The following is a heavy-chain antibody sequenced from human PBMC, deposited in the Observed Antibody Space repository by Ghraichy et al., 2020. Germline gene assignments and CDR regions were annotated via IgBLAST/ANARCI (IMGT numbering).Heavy chain of an antibody. D-gene: IGHD4-17*01. CDR2: ISFDGSNK. J-gene: IGHJ1*01. CDR3: ARDPGYGDRPEYFQH. V-gene: IGHV3-30*04. Sequence: GGSLRLSCAASVFTFSSYAMHWVRQAPGKGLEWVAVISFDGSNKYFADSVKGRFTISRDTSKNTLYLQMNSLRAEDTAVYYCARDPGYGDRPEYFQHWGQGTLVTVSS. CDR1: VFTFSSYA.